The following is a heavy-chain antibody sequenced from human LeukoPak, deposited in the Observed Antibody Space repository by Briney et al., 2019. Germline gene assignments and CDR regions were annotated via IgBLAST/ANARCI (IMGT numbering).Heavy chain of an antibody. CDR1: GFTFSSYG. V-gene: IGHV3-30*18. CDR3: AKGPSYDFWSGYYLNNWFDP. Sequence: PGGSLRLSCAASGFTFSSYGMHWVRQAPGKGLEWVAVISYDGSNKYYADSVKGRFTISRDNSKNTLYLQMNSLRAEDTAVYYRAKGPSYDFWSGYYLNNWFDPWGQGTLVTVSS. D-gene: IGHD3-3*01. J-gene: IGHJ5*02. CDR2: ISYDGSNK.